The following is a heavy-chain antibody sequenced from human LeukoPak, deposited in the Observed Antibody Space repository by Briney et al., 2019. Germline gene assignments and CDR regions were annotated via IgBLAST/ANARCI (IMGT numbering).Heavy chain of an antibody. D-gene: IGHD3-3*01. Sequence: SVKVSCKASGGTFSSYAISWVRQAPGQGLEWMGGIIPIFGTANYAQRFQGGVTITTDESTSTAYMELSSLRSEDTAVYYCGRALLYYDFWRGYYPGFNWLAPWGQGTRVPVPS. V-gene: IGHV1-69*05. J-gene: IGHJ5*02. CDR3: GRALLYYDFWRGYYPGFNWLAP. CDR1: GGTFSSYA. CDR2: IIPIFGTA.